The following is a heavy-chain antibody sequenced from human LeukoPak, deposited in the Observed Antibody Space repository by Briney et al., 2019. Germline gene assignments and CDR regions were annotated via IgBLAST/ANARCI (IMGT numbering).Heavy chain of an antibody. CDR2: IGTGGDI. CDR1: GFTFSRCD. V-gene: IGHV3-13*01. D-gene: IGHD6-19*01. J-gene: IGHJ4*02. CDR3: ARGGIAVSGIDLEDY. Sequence: AGGSLRLSCAASGFTFSRCDMFWVRQAPGKGLEWVSTIGTGGDIYYSESVKGRFTISRENAKNSLYPQMNSLSAGDTAVYFCARGGIAVSGIDLEDYWGQGTLVTVSS.